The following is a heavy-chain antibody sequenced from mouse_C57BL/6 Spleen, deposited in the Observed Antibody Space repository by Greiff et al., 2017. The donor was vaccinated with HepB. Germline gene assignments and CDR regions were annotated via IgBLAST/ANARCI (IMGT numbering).Heavy chain of an antibody. CDR2: IRNKANGYTT. J-gene: IGHJ4*01. Sequence: EVQLVESGGGLVQPGGSLSLSCAASGFTFTDYYMSWVRQPPGKALEWLGFIRNKANGYTTEYSASVKGRFTISRDNSQSILYLQMNALRAEDSATYYCARSLNWDYAMDYWGQGTSVTVSS. D-gene: IGHD4-1*01. CDR1: GFTFTDYY. CDR3: ARSLNWDYAMDY. V-gene: IGHV7-3*01.